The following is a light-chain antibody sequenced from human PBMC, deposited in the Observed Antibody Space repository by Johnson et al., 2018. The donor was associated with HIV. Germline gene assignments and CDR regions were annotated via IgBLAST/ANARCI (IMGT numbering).Light chain of an antibody. Sequence: QSVLTQPPSVSAAPGQKVTISCSGSSSNIGKNHVSWYQQFPGTAPKLLVYEDDKRPSDIPDRFSGSKSGTSATLGITGLQTGDEADYYCGTWDSNLMFDFGFGTGTKFTLL. CDR2: EDD. V-gene: IGLV1-51*02. J-gene: IGLJ1*01. CDR3: GTWDSNLMFDFG. CDR1: SSNIGKNH.